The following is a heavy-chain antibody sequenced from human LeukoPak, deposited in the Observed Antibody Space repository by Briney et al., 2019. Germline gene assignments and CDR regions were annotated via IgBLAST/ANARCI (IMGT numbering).Heavy chain of an antibody. CDR2: ISGSGGRT. Sequence: GGSLRLSCAASGFTFSSYAMSWVRQAPGKGLEWLSAISGSGGRTYYADSVKGRFTISRDNSKTTLYLQMNSLRAEDTAVYHCAKDPYYDFWSGYYSGPSFDYWGQGTLVTVSS. CDR3: AKDPYYDFWSGYYSGPSFDY. CDR1: GFTFSSYA. J-gene: IGHJ4*02. D-gene: IGHD3-3*01. V-gene: IGHV3-23*01.